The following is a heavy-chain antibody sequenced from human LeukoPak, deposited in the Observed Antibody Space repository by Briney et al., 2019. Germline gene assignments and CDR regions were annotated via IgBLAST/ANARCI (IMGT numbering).Heavy chain of an antibody. Sequence: GGSLRLSCTASGFTFSSYGMHWVRQAPGKGLEWVTFMSYDGTNKYYADSVKGRFTISRDNSKNTLYLQMNSLRAEDTAVYYCANEPYYMDVWGKGTTVTVSS. CDR2: MSYDGTNK. CDR3: ANEPYYMDV. CDR1: GFTFSSYG. V-gene: IGHV3-30*06. J-gene: IGHJ6*03.